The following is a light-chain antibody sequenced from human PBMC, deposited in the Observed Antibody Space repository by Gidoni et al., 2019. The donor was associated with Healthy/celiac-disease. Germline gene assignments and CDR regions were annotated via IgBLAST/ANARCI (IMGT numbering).Light chain of an antibody. CDR3: AAWDDSLNGPGVV. Sequence: QSVLPQPPSASGTPGQRVTISCSGSSPNIGSNTVNWYQQRPGTAPKLLIYSNNQRPSGVPDRFSGSKSGTSASLAISGLQSEDEADYYCAAWDDSLNGPGVVFGGGTKLTVL. CDR1: SPNIGSNT. J-gene: IGLJ2*01. V-gene: IGLV1-44*01. CDR2: SNN.